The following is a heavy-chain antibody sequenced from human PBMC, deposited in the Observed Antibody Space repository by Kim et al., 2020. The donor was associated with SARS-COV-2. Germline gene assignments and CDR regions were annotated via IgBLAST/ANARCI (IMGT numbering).Heavy chain of an antibody. J-gene: IGHJ4*02. CDR3: ANTLWFGELPPFDY. CDR2: ISYDGSNK. CDR1: GFTFSSYA. D-gene: IGHD3-10*01. Sequence: GGSLRLSCAASGFTFSSYAMHWVRQAPGKGLEWVAVISYDGSNKYYADSVKGRFTISRDNSKNTLYLQMNSLRAEDTAVYYCANTLWFGELPPFDYWGQGTLVTVSS. V-gene: IGHV3-30-3*01.